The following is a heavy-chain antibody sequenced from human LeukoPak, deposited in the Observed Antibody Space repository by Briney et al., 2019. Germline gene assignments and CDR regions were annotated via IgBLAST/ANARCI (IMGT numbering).Heavy chain of an antibody. Sequence: SETLSLTCTVYTGSISSYYWSWIRQPPGKGLEWIGYIYYSGSTNYNRSLKSRVTISVDTSKNQFSLKLSSVTAADTAVYYCARGRQFYGSGSYYNGIGDAFDIWGQGTMVTVSS. D-gene: IGHD3-10*01. J-gene: IGHJ3*02. V-gene: IGHV4-59*08. CDR3: ARGRQFYGSGSYYNGIGDAFDI. CDR1: TGSISSYY. CDR2: IYYSGST.